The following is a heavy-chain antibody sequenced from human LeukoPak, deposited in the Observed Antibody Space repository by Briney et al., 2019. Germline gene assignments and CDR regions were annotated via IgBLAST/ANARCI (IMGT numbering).Heavy chain of an antibody. V-gene: IGHV4-59*08. CDR1: GGSISGYY. CDR2: IYSGGST. CDR3: ARLWGNPTDYGMDV. Sequence: SETLPLTCTVSGGSISGYYWSWIRQSPGKGLEWIGYIYSGGSTSYNPSLKSRVTISVDTSKNQFSLKLSSVTAADTAVYYCARLWGNPTDYGMDVWGQGTTVTVSS. D-gene: IGHD3-16*01. J-gene: IGHJ6*02.